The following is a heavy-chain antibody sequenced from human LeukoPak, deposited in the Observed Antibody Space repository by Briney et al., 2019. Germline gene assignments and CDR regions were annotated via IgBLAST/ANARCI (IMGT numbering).Heavy chain of an antibody. D-gene: IGHD5-24*01. CDR3: ARDPPRDGYRYNNWFDP. Sequence: EASVKVSCKASGGTFSSYAIGWVRQAPGQGLEWMGGIIPIFGTANYAQKFQGGVTITADESTSTAYMELSSLRSEDTAVYYCARDPPRDGYRYNNWFDPWGQGTLVTVSS. CDR2: IIPIFGTA. J-gene: IGHJ5*02. CDR1: GGTFSSYA. V-gene: IGHV1-69*13.